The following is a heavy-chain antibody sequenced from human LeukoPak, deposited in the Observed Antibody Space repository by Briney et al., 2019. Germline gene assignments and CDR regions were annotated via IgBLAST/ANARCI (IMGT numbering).Heavy chain of an antibody. J-gene: IGHJ6*03. Sequence: GGSLRLSCAASGFTFSSYSMNWVRQAPGKGLEWVSYISSSSSTIYYADSVKGRFTISRGNAKNSLYLQMNSLRAEDTAVYYCARDSRAGYYYYYMDVWGKGTTVTVSS. CDR3: ARDSRAGYYYYYMDV. CDR2: ISSSSSTI. CDR1: GFTFSSYS. V-gene: IGHV3-48*01.